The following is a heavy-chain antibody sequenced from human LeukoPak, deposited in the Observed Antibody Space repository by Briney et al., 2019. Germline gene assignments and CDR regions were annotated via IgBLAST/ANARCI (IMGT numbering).Heavy chain of an antibody. Sequence: SVKVSCKASGGTFSSYAISWVRQAPGQGLEWMGGIIPIFGTANYAQKFQGRVTITADKSTSTAYMELSSLRSEDTAVYYCAKGLQLVYYYYYYMDVWGKGTTVTISS. J-gene: IGHJ6*03. D-gene: IGHD4-11*01. CDR3: AKGLQLVYYYYYYMDV. V-gene: IGHV1-69*06. CDR2: IIPIFGTA. CDR1: GGTFSSYA.